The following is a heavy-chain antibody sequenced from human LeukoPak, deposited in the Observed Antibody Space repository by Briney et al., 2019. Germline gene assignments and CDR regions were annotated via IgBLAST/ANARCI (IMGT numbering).Heavy chain of an antibody. CDR3: ASSEGYCTNGVRYTGLYYYYGMDV. V-gene: IGHV3-21*01. J-gene: IGHJ6*02. Sequence: PGGSLRLSCAASGFTFSSYSMNWVRQAPGKGLEWVSSISSSSSYIYYADSVKGRFTISRDNAKNSLYLQMNSLRAEDTAVYYCASSEGYCTNGVRYTGLYYYYGMDVWGQGTTVTVSS. CDR1: GFTFSSYS. D-gene: IGHD2-8*01. CDR2: ISSSSSYI.